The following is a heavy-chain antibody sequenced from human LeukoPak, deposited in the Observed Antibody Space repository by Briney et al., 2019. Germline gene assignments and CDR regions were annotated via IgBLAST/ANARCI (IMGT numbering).Heavy chain of an antibody. V-gene: IGHV1-2*02. Sequence: ASVKVSCKASGYTFTGYYMHWVRQAPGQGLEWMGWINPNSGGTNYAQKFQGRVTMTKDTSISTAYMELSRLRSDDTAVYYCARGHIVVVMYDYWGQGTLVTVSS. J-gene: IGHJ4*02. CDR2: INPNSGGT. CDR1: GYTFTGYY. D-gene: IGHD2-21*01. CDR3: ARGHIVVVMYDY.